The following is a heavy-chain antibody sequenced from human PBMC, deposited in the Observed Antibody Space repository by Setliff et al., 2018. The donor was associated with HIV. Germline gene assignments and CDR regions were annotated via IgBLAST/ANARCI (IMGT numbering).Heavy chain of an antibody. Sequence: PSETLSLTCTVSGGSISSSSYYWGWIRQPPGKGLEWICSIYYSGSTYYNPSLKGRLTISVDTSKNQFSLKLSSVTAADTAVYYCARRKAGWGELFGNWFDPWGQGTLVTVSS. D-gene: IGHD1-26*01. V-gene: IGHV4-39*01. CDR3: ARRKAGWGELFGNWFDP. CDR2: IYYSGST. CDR1: GGSISSSSYY. J-gene: IGHJ5*02.